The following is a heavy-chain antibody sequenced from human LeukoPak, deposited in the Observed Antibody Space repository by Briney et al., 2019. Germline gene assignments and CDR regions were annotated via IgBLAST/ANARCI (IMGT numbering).Heavy chain of an antibody. D-gene: IGHD5-12*01. CDR1: GYSFTSYW. V-gene: IGHV5-51*01. CDR2: IYPGDSDT. J-gene: IGHJ4*02. Sequence: GESLKISCKGSGYSFTSYWIGWVRQMPGKGLEWMGIIYPGDSDTRYSPSFQGQVTISADKSISTAYLQWSSLKTSDTAMYYCATGVQYSGYDLDYWGQGTLVTVSS. CDR3: ATGVQYSGYDLDY.